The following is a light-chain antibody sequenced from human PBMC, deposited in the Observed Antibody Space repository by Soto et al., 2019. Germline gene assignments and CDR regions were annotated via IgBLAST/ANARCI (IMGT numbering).Light chain of an antibody. CDR3: AAWDDSLNGLV. CDR2: SNN. V-gene: IGLV1-44*01. Sequence: QSVLTQPPSASGTPGQRVTISCSGSSSNIGSNTVNWYQQLPGTAPKLLIYSNNQRPSVVPDRFSGSKSGTSASLAISGLQSEDEADYYCAAWDDSLNGLVFGGGTKVTVL. J-gene: IGLJ2*01. CDR1: SSNIGSNT.